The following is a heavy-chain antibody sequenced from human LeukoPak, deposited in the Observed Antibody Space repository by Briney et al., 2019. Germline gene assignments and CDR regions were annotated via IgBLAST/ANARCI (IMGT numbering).Heavy chain of an antibody. D-gene: IGHD3-22*01. V-gene: IGHV1-46*01. CDR1: GYTFTSYY. CDR2: INPSGGST. J-gene: IGHJ4*02. Sequence: ASVMVSCKASGYTFTSYYMHWVRQAPGQGLEWMGIINPSGGSTSYAQKFQGRVTMTRDTSTSTVYMELSSLRSEDTAVYYCARELAGDYYDSSGYYPFDYWGQGTLVTVSS. CDR3: ARELAGDYYDSSGYYPFDY.